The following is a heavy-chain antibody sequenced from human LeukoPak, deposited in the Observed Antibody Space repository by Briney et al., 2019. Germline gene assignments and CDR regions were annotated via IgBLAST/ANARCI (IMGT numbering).Heavy chain of an antibody. Sequence: GASVKVSCKASGYTFTNYAIHWVRQAPGQRLEWMGWIHAGNDNTKYSQKFQGRVTFTRDTFASTAYMELSSLISEDTALYYCARYYGSGGLDYWGQGTLVTVSS. CDR3: ARYYGSGGLDY. CDR1: GYTFTNYA. CDR2: IHAGNDNT. V-gene: IGHV1-3*01. D-gene: IGHD3-10*01. J-gene: IGHJ4*02.